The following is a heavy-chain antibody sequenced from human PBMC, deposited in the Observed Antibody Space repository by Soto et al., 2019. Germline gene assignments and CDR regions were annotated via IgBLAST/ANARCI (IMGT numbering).Heavy chain of an antibody. CDR3: ARGYLGIFANNYYYYYGMDV. D-gene: IGHD3-3*01. V-gene: IGHV1-46*01. CDR2: INPSGGST. Sequence: ASVKVSCKASGYSFTDYHIHWVRQAPGQGLEWMGIINPSGGSTSYAQKFQGRVTMTRDTSTSTVYMELSSLRSEDTAVYYCARGYLGIFANNYYYYYGMDVWGQGTTVTVSS. CDR1: GYSFTDYH. J-gene: IGHJ6*02.